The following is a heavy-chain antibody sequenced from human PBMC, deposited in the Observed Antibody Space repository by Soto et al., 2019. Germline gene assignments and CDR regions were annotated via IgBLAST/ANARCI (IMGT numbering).Heavy chain of an antibody. Sequence: SETLSLTCAVYGGSFSGYYWSWIRQPPGKGLEWIGEINHSGSTNYNPSLKSRVTISVDTSKNQFSLKLSSVTAADTAVYYCARGRGQQLVRNDAFDIWGQGTMVTVSS. CDR3: ARGRGQQLVRNDAFDI. D-gene: IGHD6-6*01. J-gene: IGHJ3*02. CDR2: INHSGST. V-gene: IGHV4-34*01. CDR1: GGSFSGYY.